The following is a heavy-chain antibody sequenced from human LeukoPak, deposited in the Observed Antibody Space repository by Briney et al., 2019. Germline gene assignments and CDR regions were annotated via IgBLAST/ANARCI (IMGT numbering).Heavy chain of an antibody. CDR3: ARDHYYGSGSYGFDY. D-gene: IGHD3-10*01. CDR1: GFTFSSFA. V-gene: IGHV3-21*01. CDR2: VSSGSLYI. J-gene: IGHJ4*02. Sequence: GGSLRLSCAASGFTFSSFAMHWVRQAPGKGLEWVSSVSSGSLYIYYADSVKGRFTISRDNAKNSLYLQMNSLRAEDTAVYYCARDHYYGSGSYGFDYWGQGTLVTVSS.